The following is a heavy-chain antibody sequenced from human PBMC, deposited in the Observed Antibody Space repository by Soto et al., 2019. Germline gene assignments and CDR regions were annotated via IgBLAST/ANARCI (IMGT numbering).Heavy chain of an antibody. CDR2: IYYSGST. Sequence: SETLSLTCTVSGGSISSGDYYWSWIRQPPGKGLEWIGYIYYSGSTYYNPSLKSRVTISVDTSKNQFSLKLSSVTAADTAVYYCARGLVTPYYYGMDVWGQGTTVTVS. CDR1: GGSISSGDYY. D-gene: IGHD3-16*01. J-gene: IGHJ6*02. V-gene: IGHV4-30-4*01. CDR3: ARGLVTPYYYGMDV.